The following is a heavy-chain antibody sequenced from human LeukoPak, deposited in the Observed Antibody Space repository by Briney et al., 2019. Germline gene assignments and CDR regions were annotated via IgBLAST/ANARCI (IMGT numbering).Heavy chain of an antibody. V-gene: IGHV4-30-2*01. CDR3: ARDYDIAAAGGGRLRWFDP. D-gene: IGHD6-13*01. CDR2: IYHSGST. Sequence: SQTLSLTCTVSGGSISSGGYYWSWIRQPPGKGLEWIGYIYHSGSTYYNPSLKSRVTISVDMSKNQFSLKLSSVTAADTAVYYCARDYDIAAAGGGRLRWFDPWGQGTLVTVSS. CDR1: GGSISSGGYY. J-gene: IGHJ5*02.